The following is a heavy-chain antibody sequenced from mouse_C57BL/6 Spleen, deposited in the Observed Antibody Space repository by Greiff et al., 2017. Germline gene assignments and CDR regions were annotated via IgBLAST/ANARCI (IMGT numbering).Heavy chain of an antibody. J-gene: IGHJ2*01. V-gene: IGHV1-7*01. Sequence: QVQLQQSGAELANPGASVKLSCKASGYTFTSYWMHWVKQRPGQGLEWIGYINPSSGYTKYNQKFKDKATLTADKTSSTAYMQLSILTYENSAVYYCARDGSSSYYFDYWGQGTTLTVSS. CDR1: GYTFTSYW. D-gene: IGHD1-1*01. CDR3: ARDGSSSYYFDY. CDR2: INPSSGYT.